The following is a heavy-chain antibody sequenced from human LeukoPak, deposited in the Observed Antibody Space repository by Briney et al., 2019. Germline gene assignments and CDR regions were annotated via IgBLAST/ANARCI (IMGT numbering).Heavy chain of an antibody. CDR3: AHTRDGYSYGY. CDR1: GFSLSTSGVA. D-gene: IGHD5-24*01. CDR2: IYWDDDK. J-gene: IGHJ4*02. V-gene: IGHV2-5*02. Sequence: SGPTLVKPTQTLTLTCTFSGFSLSTSGVAVGWIRQAPGKALEWLALIYWDDDKRYSPSLKSRLTISKDTSKNQVVLTMTNMDPVDTATYYCAHTRDGYSYGYWGQGTLVTVSS.